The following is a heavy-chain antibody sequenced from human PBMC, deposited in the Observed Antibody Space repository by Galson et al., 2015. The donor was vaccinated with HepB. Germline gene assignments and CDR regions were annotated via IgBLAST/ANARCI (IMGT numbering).Heavy chain of an antibody. V-gene: IGHV4-31*11. CDR3: ARARRAFGEADYDS. CDR2: VYYSGST. D-gene: IGHD3-10*01. Sequence: TLSLTCAVSGGSITSGGHYNYCWTWIRQHPGEGLEWIGYVYYSGSTDYNPSLKNRVSISVDTSNNQFSLELTSVTAADTAVHYCARARRAFGEADYDSWGQGTLVTVSS. J-gene: IGHJ4*02. CDR1: GGSITSGGHY.